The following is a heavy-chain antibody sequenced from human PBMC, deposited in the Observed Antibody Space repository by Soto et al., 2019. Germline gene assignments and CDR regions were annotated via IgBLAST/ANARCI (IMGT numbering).Heavy chain of an antibody. CDR3: AGSIAARRQLGSEFDY. V-gene: IGHV1-3*01. Sequence: ASVKVSCKASGYTFTSYAMHWVRQAPGQRLEWMGWINAGNGNTKYSQKFQGRVTITRDTSASTAYMELSSLRSEDTAVYYCAGSIAARRQLGSEFDYWGQGTLVTVSS. CDR2: INAGNGNT. CDR1: GYTFTSYA. D-gene: IGHD6-6*01. J-gene: IGHJ4*02.